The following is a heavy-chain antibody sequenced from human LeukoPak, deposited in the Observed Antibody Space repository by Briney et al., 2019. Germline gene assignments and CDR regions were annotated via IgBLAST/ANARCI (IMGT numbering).Heavy chain of an antibody. CDR1: GFTFSSYS. CDR3: ARGNYYDTTDFY. Sequence: NPGGSLRLSYAASGFTFSSYSMNWVRQAPGKGLEWVSSISSSSSYIYYADSVKGRFTISRDNAKNSLYLQMNSLRAEDTAVYYCARGNYYDTTDFYWGQGTLVTVSS. D-gene: IGHD3-22*01. J-gene: IGHJ4*02. V-gene: IGHV3-21*01. CDR2: ISSSSSYI.